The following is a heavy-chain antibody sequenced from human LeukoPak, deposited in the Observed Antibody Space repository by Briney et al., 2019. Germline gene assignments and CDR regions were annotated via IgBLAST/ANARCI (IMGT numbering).Heavy chain of an antibody. Sequence: GESLKISCTTAGFTFGDYAMSWVRQAPGEGLEWVGFIRSKAYGGTAEYAASVKGRFSISRDDSKSIAYLQVNSLKTEDTAVYYCTRMMYCSGGSCSFDYWGQGTLVTVSS. CDR2: IRSKAYGGTA. V-gene: IGHV3-49*04. D-gene: IGHD2-15*01. J-gene: IGHJ4*02. CDR1: GFTFGDYA. CDR3: TRMMYCSGGSCSFDY.